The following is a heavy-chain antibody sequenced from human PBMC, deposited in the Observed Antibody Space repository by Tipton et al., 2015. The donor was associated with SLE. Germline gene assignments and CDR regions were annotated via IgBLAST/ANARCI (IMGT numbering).Heavy chain of an antibody. CDR1: GASISSYY. D-gene: IGHD1-20*01. Sequence: TLSLTCNVSGASISSYYWSWIRQTPGKGLEWIGYRYYSGSTNYNPSLKSRVTISVDRSKNQFSLKLSSVTAADTAVYYCASTQRYNWTFFDYWGPGILVTVSS. J-gene: IGHJ4*02. V-gene: IGHV4-59*08. CDR3: ASTQRYNWTFFDY. CDR2: RYYSGST.